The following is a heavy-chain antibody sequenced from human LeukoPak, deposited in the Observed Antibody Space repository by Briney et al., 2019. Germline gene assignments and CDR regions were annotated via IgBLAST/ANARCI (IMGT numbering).Heavy chain of an antibody. CDR1: GYTFTNYG. CDR2: ISAYNANT. J-gene: IGHJ4*02. Sequence: ASVKVSCKASGYTFTNYGITWVRQAPGQGLEWMGWISAYNANTNYAQKLQGRVTMTTDTSTSTAYMELSSLRSDDTAVYFCARDYYSGSYYGAYWGQGTLVTVSS. D-gene: IGHD1-26*01. V-gene: IGHV1-18*01. CDR3: ARDYYSGSYYGAY.